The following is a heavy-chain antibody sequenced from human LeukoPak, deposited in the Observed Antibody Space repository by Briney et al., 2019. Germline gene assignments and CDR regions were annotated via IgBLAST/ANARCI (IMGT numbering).Heavy chain of an antibody. D-gene: IGHD2-2*01. Sequence: ASVKVSCRASGYTFTGYHMHWVRQAPGQGLEWMGRINPNSGDTNYAQKFQGRVTMTRDTSISTAYMELSRLRSDDTAVYYCARDYCSSTSCLFDCWGQGTLVTVSS. J-gene: IGHJ4*02. CDR3: ARDYCSSTSCLFDC. V-gene: IGHV1-2*06. CDR2: INPNSGDT. CDR1: GYTFTGYH.